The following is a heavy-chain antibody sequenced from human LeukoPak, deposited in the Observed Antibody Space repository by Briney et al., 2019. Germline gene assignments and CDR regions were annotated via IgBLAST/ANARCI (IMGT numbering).Heavy chain of an antibody. Sequence: SQTLSLTCAVSGGSISSGGYSWSWIRQPPGKGLEWIGYIYHSGSTYYNPSLKSRVTISVDTSKNQFSLKLSSVTAADTAVYYCARVVVVPAAEGMDVWGQGTTVTVSS. CDR2: IYHSGST. CDR3: ARVVVVPAAEGMDV. V-gene: IGHV4-30-2*01. CDR1: GGSISSGGYS. D-gene: IGHD2-2*01. J-gene: IGHJ6*02.